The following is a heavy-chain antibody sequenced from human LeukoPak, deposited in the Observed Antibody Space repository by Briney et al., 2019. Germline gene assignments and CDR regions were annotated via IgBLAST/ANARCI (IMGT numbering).Heavy chain of an antibody. Sequence: SETLSLTCAVYGGSFSGYYWSWIRQPPGKGLEWIGEINHSGSTNYNPSLKSRATISVDTSKNQFSLKLSSVTAADTAVYYCARHWLRPFDYWGQGTLVTVSS. J-gene: IGHJ4*02. CDR2: INHSGST. CDR3: ARHWLRPFDY. CDR1: GGSFSGYY. D-gene: IGHD5-12*01. V-gene: IGHV4-34*01.